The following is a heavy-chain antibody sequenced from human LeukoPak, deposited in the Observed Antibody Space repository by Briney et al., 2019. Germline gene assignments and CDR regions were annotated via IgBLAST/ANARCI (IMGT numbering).Heavy chain of an antibody. CDR3: ARMSVPVGWLQFRGYYFDY. CDR1: GGSISSSSYY. CDR2: IYYSRST. Sequence: SETLSLTCTVSGGSISSSSYYWGWIRQPPGKGLEWIGSIYYSRSTYYNPSLKSRVTISVDTSKNQFSLKLSSVTAADTAVYYCARMSVPVGWLQFRGYYFDYWGQGTLVTVSS. V-gene: IGHV4-39*07. J-gene: IGHJ4*02. D-gene: IGHD5-24*01.